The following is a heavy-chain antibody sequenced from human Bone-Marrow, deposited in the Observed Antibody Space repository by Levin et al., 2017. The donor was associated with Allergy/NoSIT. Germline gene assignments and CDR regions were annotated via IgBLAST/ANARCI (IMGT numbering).Heavy chain of an antibody. Sequence: GGSLRLSCAASGFIFSDSYMSWIRQAPGKGLEWVSYISARGSTIYYADSVRGRFTVSRDNTKNSLYLQMNSLRAEDTAVYYCATRGVPAVSYDNYYGMDVWGQGTTVTVSS. CDR1: GFIFSDSY. CDR2: ISARGSTI. D-gene: IGHD2-2*01. J-gene: IGHJ6*02. V-gene: IGHV3-11*01. CDR3: ATRGVPAVSYDNYYGMDV.